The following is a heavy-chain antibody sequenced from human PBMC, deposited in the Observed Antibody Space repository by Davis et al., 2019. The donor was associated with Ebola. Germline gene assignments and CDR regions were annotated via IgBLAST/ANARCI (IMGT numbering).Heavy chain of an antibody. CDR1: GDSVSTAG. Sequence: HSQTLSLTCAISGDSVSTAGWNWIRQSPSRGLEWLGRTYYTSKWHNDYGESVKSRITINPDTSKNQLSLQLNSVTPEDTAVYYCAKGWLRSGIRYWGQGTLVTVSS. CDR2: TYYTSKWHN. V-gene: IGHV6-1*01. CDR3: AKGWLRSGIRY. D-gene: IGHD5-12*01. J-gene: IGHJ4*02.